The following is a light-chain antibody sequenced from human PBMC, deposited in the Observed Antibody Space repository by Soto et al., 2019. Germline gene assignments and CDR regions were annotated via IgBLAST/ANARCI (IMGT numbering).Light chain of an antibody. J-gene: IGKJ4*01. CDR2: AAS. V-gene: IGKV1D-12*01. Sequence: IQMTQSPDSVSASVGDTITITCRASQAISNWIAWYQQKPGQAPKILIYAASTLQGGVPLRFSGSGSGTDFTLTISRLQPEDFATYYCQQANSFPLTFGGGTRVEVK. CDR1: QAISNW. CDR3: QQANSFPLT.